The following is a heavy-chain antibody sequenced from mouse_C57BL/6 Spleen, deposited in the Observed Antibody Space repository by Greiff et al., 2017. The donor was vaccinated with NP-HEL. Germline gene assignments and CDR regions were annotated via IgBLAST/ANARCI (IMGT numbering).Heavy chain of an antibody. Sequence: VQLQQPGAELVKPGASVKLSCKASGYTFTSYWMHWVKQRPGRGLEWIGRIDPNSGGTKYNEKFKSKATLTVDKPSSTAYMQLSSLTSEDSAVYYCAREGDYYGSRYFDYWGQGTTLTVSS. CDR3: AREGDYYGSRYFDY. J-gene: IGHJ2*01. V-gene: IGHV1-72*01. CDR1: GYTFTSYW. D-gene: IGHD1-1*01. CDR2: IDPNSGGT.